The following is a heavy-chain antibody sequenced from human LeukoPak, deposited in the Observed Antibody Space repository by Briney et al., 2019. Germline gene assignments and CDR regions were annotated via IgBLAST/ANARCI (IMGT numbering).Heavy chain of an antibody. CDR2: ISGSGGST. CDR1: GFTFSSYA. J-gene: IGHJ4*02. D-gene: IGHD3-3*01. V-gene: IGHV3-23*01. CDR3: AKHGDYDFWSGYLDY. Sequence: GGSLRLSCAASGFTFSSYAMSWVRQAPGKGLEWVSAISGSGGSTYYADSVKGRFTISRDNSKNTLYLQMNSLRAEDTAVYYCAKHGDYDFWSGYLDYWGQGTLVTVSS.